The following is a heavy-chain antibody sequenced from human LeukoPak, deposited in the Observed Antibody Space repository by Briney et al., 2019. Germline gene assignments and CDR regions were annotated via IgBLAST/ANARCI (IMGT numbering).Heavy chain of an antibody. CDR1: GYTFTSYA. CDR3: ARVRVAVARFDY. J-gene: IGHJ4*02. CDR2: INAGNGNT. D-gene: IGHD6-19*01. Sequence: ASVKVSCKASGYTFTSYAMHWVRQAPGQRLEWMGWINAGNGNTKYSQKFQGRVTITRDTSASTAYMELSSLRSEDTAVYYCARVRVAVARFDYWGQGTLVTVSS. V-gene: IGHV1-3*01.